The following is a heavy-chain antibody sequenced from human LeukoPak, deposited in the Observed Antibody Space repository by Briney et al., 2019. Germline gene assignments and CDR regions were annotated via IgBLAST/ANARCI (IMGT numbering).Heavy chain of an antibody. CDR3: ARPGYYYGSENYGMDV. D-gene: IGHD3-10*01. Sequence: GGSLRLSCAASGFTVSSNYMSWVRQAPGKGLEWVSVIYSGGSTYYADSVKGRFTISRHNSKNTPYLQMNSLRAEDTAVYYCARPGYYYGSENYGMDVWGQGTTVTVSS. V-gene: IGHV3-53*04. CDR2: IYSGGST. CDR1: GFTVSSNY. J-gene: IGHJ6*02.